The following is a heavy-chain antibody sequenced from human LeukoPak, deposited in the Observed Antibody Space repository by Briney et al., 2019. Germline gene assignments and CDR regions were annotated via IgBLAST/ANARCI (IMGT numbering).Heavy chain of an antibody. CDR3: AREYSSSWYEGYYMDV. D-gene: IGHD6-13*01. CDR2: ISAYNGNT. CDR1: GYIFTSFG. J-gene: IGHJ6*03. Sequence: GASVKVSCKASGYIFTSFGISWVRQAPGQGLEWMGWISAYNGNTNYAQKLQGRVTMTTDTSTSTAYMELRSLGSDDTAVYYCAREYSSSWYEGYYMDVWGKGTTVTVSS. V-gene: IGHV1-18*01.